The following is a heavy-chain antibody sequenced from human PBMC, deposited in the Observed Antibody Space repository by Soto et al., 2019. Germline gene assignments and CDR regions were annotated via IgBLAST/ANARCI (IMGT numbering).Heavy chain of an antibody. CDR2: ISSSGSTI. D-gene: IGHD5-12*01. V-gene: IGHV3-48*03. CDR1: GFTFSSYE. CDR3: ARSDASYSGYDRNFDY. Sequence: PGGSLRLSCAASGFTFSSYEMNWVRQAPGKGLEWVSYISSSGSTIYYADSVKGRFTISRDNAKNSLYLQMNSLRAEDTAVYYCARSDASYSGYDRNFDYWGQGTLVTVSS. J-gene: IGHJ4*02.